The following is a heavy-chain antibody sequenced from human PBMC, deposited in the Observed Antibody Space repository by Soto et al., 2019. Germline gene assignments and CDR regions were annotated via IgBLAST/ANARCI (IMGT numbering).Heavy chain of an antibody. V-gene: IGHV1-2*04. Sequence: QVQLVQSGAEVKKPGASVKVSCKASGYTFSDYQLHWVRQAPGQGLEWMGWINPNSGATNYAQKFQGWVTMTRDKSISTAYMELGRLRSNDTAVYYCARGGGRQQLVFDYWGQGTLVTVSS. CDR3: ARGGGRQQLVFDY. CDR1: GYTFSDYQ. D-gene: IGHD6-13*01. CDR2: INPNSGAT. J-gene: IGHJ4*02.